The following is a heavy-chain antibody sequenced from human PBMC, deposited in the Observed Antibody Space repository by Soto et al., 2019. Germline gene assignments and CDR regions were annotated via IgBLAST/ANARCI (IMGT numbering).Heavy chain of an antibody. J-gene: IGHJ4*01. CDR3: ARGVLH. CDR2: ISYSGST. Sequence: QVQLQESGPGLVQPSQTLSLTCTVSGGSISSGGYYWSWIRQHPGTGREWIGHISYSGSTYYNTSLKSRVTISVDTSRNQFSLIVNSLTAADTAVYYCARGVLHWGQGTLVTVSS. CDR1: GGSISSGGYY. V-gene: IGHV4-31*03.